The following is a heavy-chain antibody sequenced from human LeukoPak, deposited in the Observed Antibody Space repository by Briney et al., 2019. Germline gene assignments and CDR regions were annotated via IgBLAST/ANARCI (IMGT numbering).Heavy chain of an antibody. J-gene: IGHJ6*04. D-gene: IGHD6-13*01. CDR3: ARSQPIGYSSSRDYYGMDV. V-gene: IGHV4-4*02. CDR1: GGSISSSNW. Sequence: SETLSLTCAVSGGSISSSNWWSWVRQPPGKGLEWIGEIYHSGSTNYNPSLKSRVTISVDKSKNQFSLKLSSVTAADTAVYYCARSQPIGYSSSRDYYGMDVWGKGTTVTVSS. CDR2: IYHSGST.